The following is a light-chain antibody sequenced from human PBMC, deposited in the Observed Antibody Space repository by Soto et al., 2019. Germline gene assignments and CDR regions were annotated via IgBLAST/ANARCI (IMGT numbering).Light chain of an antibody. Sequence: DIQMTQSPASLSASVGDRVTITCRASQSISSYLNWYQQKPGKAPKVLIFAASRLQSGVPSRFSGSGSGTDFTLAINSLQPEDVATYYCQQGYFTPRTFGRGTKLEIK. V-gene: IGKV1-39*01. CDR3: QQGYFTPRT. CDR2: AAS. CDR1: QSISSY. J-gene: IGKJ2*01.